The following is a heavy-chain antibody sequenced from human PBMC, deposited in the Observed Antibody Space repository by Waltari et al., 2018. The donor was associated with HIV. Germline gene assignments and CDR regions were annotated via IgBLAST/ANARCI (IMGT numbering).Heavy chain of an antibody. CDR1: GYSINSDDN. D-gene: IGHD2-2*01. V-gene: IGHV4-38-2*01. J-gene: IGHJ2*01. CDR3: ARAGVVPALFNL. CDR2: VYQSGST. Sequence: QVQLQESGPGLLKPSETLSLTCVVSGYSINSDDNWGWIRPPPGKGLEWIGSVYQSGSTLHNPSLNSRVTISIDTSRSQFSLKLSSVTAADTAVYYCARAGVVPALFNLWGRGTLVTVSS.